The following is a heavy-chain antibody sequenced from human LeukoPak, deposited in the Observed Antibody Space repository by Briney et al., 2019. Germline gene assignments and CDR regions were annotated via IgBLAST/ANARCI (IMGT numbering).Heavy chain of an antibody. V-gene: IGHV3-7*01. D-gene: IGHD3-3*01. Sequence: GGSLRLSCAASGFTFKNYWMSWVRQAPGKGLEWVANIKQDGNEKYYVDSVMGRFTISRDNAKSSLYVQMDSLRAEDTAVYYCARGRDYDFWSGYYAFDYWGQGTLVTVSS. CDR3: ARGRDYDFWSGYYAFDY. CDR1: GFTFKNYW. J-gene: IGHJ4*02. CDR2: IKQDGNEK.